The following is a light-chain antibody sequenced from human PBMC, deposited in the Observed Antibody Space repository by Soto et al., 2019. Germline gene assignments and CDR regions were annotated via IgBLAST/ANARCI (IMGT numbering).Light chain of an antibody. J-gene: IGKJ2*01. CDR3: QLYDSSPLYS. V-gene: IGKV3-20*01. CDR2: GTS. Sequence: EMVLTQSPGTLSLSPGERATLSSSTSQTVSSTYLAWYQQKRGQAPRLLIYGTSNRATGIPDRFSGSGSGTGFTLTISRLEPEDFAVYHCQLYDSSPLYSFAQGTELEIK. CDR1: QTVSSTY.